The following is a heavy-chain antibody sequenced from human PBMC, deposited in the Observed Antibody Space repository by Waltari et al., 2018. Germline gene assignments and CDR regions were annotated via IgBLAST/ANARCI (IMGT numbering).Heavy chain of an antibody. J-gene: IGHJ4*02. V-gene: IGHV3-33*06. CDR1: GFTFSSYG. Sequence: QVQLVESGGGVVQPGRSLRLSCAASGFTFSSYGMHWVRQAPGKGLEWVAVIWYDGSNKDYADSVKGRFTISRDNSKNTLYLQMNSLRAEDTAVYYCAKGHGSSSSQYYFDYWGQGTLVTVSS. CDR2: IWYDGSNK. CDR3: AKGHGSSSSQYYFDY. D-gene: IGHD6-6*01.